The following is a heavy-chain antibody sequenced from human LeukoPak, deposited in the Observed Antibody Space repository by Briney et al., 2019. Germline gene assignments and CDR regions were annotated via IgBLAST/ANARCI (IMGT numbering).Heavy chain of an antibody. D-gene: IGHD2-2*01. J-gene: IGHJ6*02. CDR1: GYTFTGYY. CDR2: INPNSGGT. Sequence: ASVKVSCKASGYTFTGYYMHWVRQAPGQGLEWMGWINPNSGGTNYAQKFQGRVTMTRDTSISTAYMELSRLRSDDTAVYYCARDFVDILVVPAAARGYYYGMDVWGQGTTVTVSS. CDR3: ARDFVDILVVPAAARGYYYGMDV. V-gene: IGHV1-2*02.